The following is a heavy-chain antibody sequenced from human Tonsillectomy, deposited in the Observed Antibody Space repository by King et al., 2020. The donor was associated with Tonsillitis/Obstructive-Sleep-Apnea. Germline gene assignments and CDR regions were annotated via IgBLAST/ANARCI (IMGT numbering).Heavy chain of an antibody. V-gene: IGHV4-39*02. CDR3: ARKNRDDAKFDYYYYMDV. Sequence: QLQESGPGLVKPSETLSLTCTVSSGSVSSSSYYWAWIRQPPGKGLEWIGSIVYSGTTYYNPSLNSRVTISVDTSKNHFSLKLSSVTAADTAVYYCARKNRDDAKFDYYYYMDVWGKGTTVTVSS. D-gene: IGHD5-24*01. J-gene: IGHJ6*03. CDR1: SGSVSSSSYY. CDR2: IVYSGTT.